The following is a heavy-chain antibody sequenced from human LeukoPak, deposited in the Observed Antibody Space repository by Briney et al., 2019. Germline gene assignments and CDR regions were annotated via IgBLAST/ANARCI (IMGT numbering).Heavy chain of an antibody. J-gene: IGHJ4*02. CDR1: GFTFSSYT. D-gene: IGHD1-26*01. Sequence: AGTLRLSCAASGFTFSSYTMHWVRQAPGKGLERVSSISSSTSYIYYADSVRGRFTISRDHAKKSLYLQLNSLRAEDTALYFWAREGYPAGASWGPPYYFDYWGQGTLLTVSS. CDR3: AREGYPAGASWGPPYYFDY. V-gene: IGHV3-21*01. CDR2: ISSSTSYI.